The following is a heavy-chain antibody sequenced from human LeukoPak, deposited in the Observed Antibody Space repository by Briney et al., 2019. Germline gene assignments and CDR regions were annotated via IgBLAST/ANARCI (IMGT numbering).Heavy chain of an antibody. CDR3: ARSGSGYYRDFDY. CDR1: GGSISSGDYY. CDR2: IYYSGST. D-gene: IGHD3-22*01. V-gene: IGHV4-30-4*01. J-gene: IGHJ4*02. Sequence: PSQTLSLTCTVSGGSISSGDYYWSWIRQPPGKGLEWIGYIYYSGSTYYNPSLKSRVTISVDTSKNQFSLKLSSVTAADTAVYYCARSGSGYYRDFDYWGQGTLVTVSS.